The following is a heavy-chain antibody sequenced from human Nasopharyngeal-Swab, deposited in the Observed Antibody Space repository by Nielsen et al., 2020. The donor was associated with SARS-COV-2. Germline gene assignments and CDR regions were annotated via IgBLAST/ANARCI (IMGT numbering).Heavy chain of an antibody. D-gene: IGHD2-2*01. CDR1: GFTFSSYA. Sequence: GESLKISCAASGFTFSSYAIHWVRQAPGKGLEWVTFISYDGRNKYYADSVKGRFTISRDNSKNTLYLQMNSLRAEDTAVYYCARVGCSSTSCYQFDYWGQGTLVTVSS. CDR2: ISYDGRNK. CDR3: ARVGCSSTSCYQFDY. V-gene: IGHV3-30*14. J-gene: IGHJ4*02.